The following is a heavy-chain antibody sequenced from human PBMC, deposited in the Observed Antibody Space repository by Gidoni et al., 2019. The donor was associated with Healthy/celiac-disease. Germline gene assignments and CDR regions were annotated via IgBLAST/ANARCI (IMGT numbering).Heavy chain of an antibody. CDR2: INSDGSST. CDR1: GFTFSSYW. V-gene: IGHV3-74*01. J-gene: IGHJ4*02. CDR3: ARSYDSSGYYYALPLD. Sequence: EVQLVESGGGLVQPGGSLRLSCAASGFTFSSYWMHWVRQAPGKGLVWVSRINSDGSSTSYADSVKGRFTISRDNAKNTLYLQMNSLRAEDTAVYYCARSYDSSGYYYALPLDWGQGTLVTVSS. D-gene: IGHD3-22*01.